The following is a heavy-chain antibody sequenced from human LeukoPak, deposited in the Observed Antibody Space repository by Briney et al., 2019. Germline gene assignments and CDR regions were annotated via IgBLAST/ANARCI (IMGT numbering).Heavy chain of an antibody. CDR2: ISGSGGST. CDR3: AKDPYIVVVPY. D-gene: IGHD2-2*01. J-gene: IGHJ4*02. Sequence: GGSLRLSCAASGFTFSSYAMSWVRQAPGKGLEWVSAISGSGGSTYYADSVKGRFTISRDNSKSTLYLQMNSLRAEDTAVYYCAKDPYIVVVPYWGQGTLVTVSS. V-gene: IGHV3-23*01. CDR1: GFTFSSYA.